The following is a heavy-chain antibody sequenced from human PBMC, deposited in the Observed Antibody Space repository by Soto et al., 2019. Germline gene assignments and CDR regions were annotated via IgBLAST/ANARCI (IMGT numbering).Heavy chain of an antibody. V-gene: IGHV3-7*03. Sequence: DVQLVESGGGLVQPGGSLRLSCAASGFTFRSYWMNWVRQAPGKGLEWVANIKEDGSEKNYVDSGKGRFIISRDNAKESLFLQMNSLTTEDTAVYYCARGQYGGKGYWGQGTLVTVSS. CDR1: GFTFRSYW. CDR2: IKEDGSEK. D-gene: IGHD2-15*01. CDR3: ARGQYGGKGY. J-gene: IGHJ4*02.